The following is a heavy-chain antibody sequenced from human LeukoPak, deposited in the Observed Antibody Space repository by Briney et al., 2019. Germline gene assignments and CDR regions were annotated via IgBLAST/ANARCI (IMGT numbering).Heavy chain of an antibody. CDR2: ISSSGGTT. D-gene: IGHD6-13*01. CDR3: SKWAGVSDTSNWYGPFDH. J-gene: IGHJ4*02. Sequence: GGSLRLSCAAPGFTFSSYAMSLVRQVPGKGLEWVSTISSSGGTTYYADSVKGRFTISRDNSKNTLSLQMNSLSAEDTAIYYCSKWAGVSDTSNWYGPFDHWGQGTLVTVSS. V-gene: IGHV3-23*01. CDR1: GFTFSSYA.